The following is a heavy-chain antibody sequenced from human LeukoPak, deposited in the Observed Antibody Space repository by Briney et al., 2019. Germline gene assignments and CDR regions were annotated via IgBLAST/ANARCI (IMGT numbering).Heavy chain of an antibody. CDR3: ARGGRGYYDFWSGYSGIDY. V-gene: IGHV3-48*03. Sequence: GGSLRLSCAASGFTFSSYEMNWVRQAPGKGLEWVSYISSSGSTIYYADSVKGRFTISRDNAKNSLYLQMISLRAEDTAVYYCARGGRGYYDFWSGYSGIDYWGQGTLVTVSS. CDR2: ISSSGSTI. D-gene: IGHD3-3*01. J-gene: IGHJ4*02. CDR1: GFTFSSYE.